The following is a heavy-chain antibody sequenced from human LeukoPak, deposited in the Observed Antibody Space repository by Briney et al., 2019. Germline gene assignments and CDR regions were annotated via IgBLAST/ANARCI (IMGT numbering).Heavy chain of an antibody. J-gene: IGHJ6*02. CDR2: INPNSGGT. CDR3: ARDSARYCSSTSCPDYYYGMDV. V-gene: IGHV1-2*02. CDR1: GYTFTGYY. Sequence: ASVKVSCKASGYTFTGYYMHWVRQAPGQGLEWMGWINPNSGGTNYAQKFQGRVTMTRDTSISTAYMELSRLRSDDTAVYYCARDSARYCSSTSCPDYYYGMDVWGQGTTVTVSS. D-gene: IGHD2-2*01.